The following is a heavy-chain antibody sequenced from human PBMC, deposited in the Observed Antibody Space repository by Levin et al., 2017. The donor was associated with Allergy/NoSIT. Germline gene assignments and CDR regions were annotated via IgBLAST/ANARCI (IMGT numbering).Heavy chain of an antibody. V-gene: IGHV4-39*01. Sequence: SETLSLTCTVSGGSITSSSYYWGWIRQPPGKGLEWIGNIFYSGNTDSNPSLKSRVTISVDTSKNQFSLRLSSVTAADTAVYYCARYPQLGIGWYFDRWGRGILITVSS. D-gene: IGHD7-27*01. CDR3: ARYPQLGIGWYFDR. J-gene: IGHJ2*01. CDR2: IFYSGNT. CDR1: GGSITSSSYY.